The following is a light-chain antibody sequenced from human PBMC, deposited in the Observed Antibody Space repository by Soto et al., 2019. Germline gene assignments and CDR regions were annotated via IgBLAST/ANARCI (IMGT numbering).Light chain of an antibody. Sequence: QSVLTQPASVSGSPGQSITISCTGTSSDVGNNNYVSWYQQHPGKAPKLLIFEVSHRPSGVSDRFSGSKSGNTASLTISGLQAEDEADYYCSSYISISEYVFGTGTKVTVL. CDR1: SSDVGNNNY. CDR3: SSYISISEYV. CDR2: EVS. V-gene: IGLV2-14*01. J-gene: IGLJ1*01.